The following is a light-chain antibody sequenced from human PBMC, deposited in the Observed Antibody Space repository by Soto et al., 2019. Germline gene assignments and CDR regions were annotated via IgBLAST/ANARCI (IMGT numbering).Light chain of an antibody. J-gene: IGKJ3*01. CDR2: ATS. CDR3: QQTNSFPLT. Sequence: DIQMTQSPSSVSASVGDRVTITCRASQGISNWLAWYQQKPGKAPKLLIYATSSLQSGVPSRFAGSGSVTDFTLTSSSLQPEDFATYYSQQTNSFPLTFGPGTKVDIK. CDR1: QGISNW. V-gene: IGKV1-12*01.